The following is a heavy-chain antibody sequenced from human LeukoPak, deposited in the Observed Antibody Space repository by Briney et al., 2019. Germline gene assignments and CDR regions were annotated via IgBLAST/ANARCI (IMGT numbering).Heavy chain of an antibody. Sequence: ASVKVSCKASGGTFSSYAISWVRQAPGQGLEWMGRIIPILGIANYAQKFQGRVTITADKSTSTAYMELSSLRPEDTAVYYCARGASPFDYWGQGTLVTVSS. V-gene: IGHV1-69*04. D-gene: IGHD3-16*01. J-gene: IGHJ4*02. CDR3: ARGASPFDY. CDR1: GGTFSSYA. CDR2: IIPILGIA.